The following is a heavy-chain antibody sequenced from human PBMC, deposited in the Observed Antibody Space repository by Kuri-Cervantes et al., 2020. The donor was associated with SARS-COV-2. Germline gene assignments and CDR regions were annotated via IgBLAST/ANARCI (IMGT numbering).Heavy chain of an antibody. CDR3: AAPFYYYDSSGSANYYYYGMDV. CDR2: IVVGSGNT. J-gene: IGHJ6*02. D-gene: IGHD3-22*01. Sequence: SVKVSCKASGFTFTSSSVQWVRQARGQRLEWIGWIVVGSGNTNYAQKFQERVTITRDMSTSTAYMELSSLRSEDTAVYYCAAPFYYYDSSGSANYYYYGMDVWGQGTTVTVSS. V-gene: IGHV1-58*01. CDR1: GFTFTSSS.